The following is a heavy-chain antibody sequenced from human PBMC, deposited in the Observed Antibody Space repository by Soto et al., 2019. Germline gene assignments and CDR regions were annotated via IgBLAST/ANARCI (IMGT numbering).Heavy chain of an antibody. CDR2: ISAHNGNT. V-gene: IGHV1-18*01. J-gene: IGHJ4*02. Sequence: QVHLVQSGAEVKKPGASVKVSCKASGYTFTSYGITWVRQAPGQGLEWMGWISAHNGNTDYAQKLQGGVIVTRDTSTSTAYMELRSLRSDDTAVSYCARGRYGDYWGQGALVTVSS. CDR1: GYTFTSYG. D-gene: IGHD1-1*01. CDR3: ARGRYGDY.